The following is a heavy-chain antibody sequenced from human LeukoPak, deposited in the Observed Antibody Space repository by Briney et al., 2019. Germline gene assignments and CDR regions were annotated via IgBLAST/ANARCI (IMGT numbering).Heavy chain of an antibody. CDR2: ISSSSSTI. V-gene: IGHV3-48*03. Sequence: GGSLRLTCAASGFTFSSYEMNWVRQAPGKGLEWVSYISSSSSTIYYADSVKGRFTISRDNAKNSLYLQMNSLRAEDAAVYYCAKEDCSGGRCYSLHYWGQGTLVTVSS. J-gene: IGHJ4*02. CDR3: AKEDCSGGRCYSLHY. D-gene: IGHD2-15*01. CDR1: GFTFSSYE.